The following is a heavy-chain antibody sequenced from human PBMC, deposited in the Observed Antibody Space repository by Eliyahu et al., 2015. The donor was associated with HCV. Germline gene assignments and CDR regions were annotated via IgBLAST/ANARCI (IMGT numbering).Heavy chain of an antibody. V-gene: IGHV4-34*01. J-gene: IGHJ3*02. CDR1: GGSFXGYY. Sequence: QVQLQQWGAGLLKPSETLSLTCAXYGGSFXGYYXXWIRXPPGKGLEWIGEINHSGSTNYNPSLKSRVTISVDTSKNQFSLKLSSVTAADTAVYYCASYGVRRSSFASYYGSGSSSRTRAFDIWGQGTMVTVSS. CDR2: INHSGST. CDR3: ASYGVRRSSFASYYGSGSSSRTRAFDI. D-gene: IGHD3-10*01.